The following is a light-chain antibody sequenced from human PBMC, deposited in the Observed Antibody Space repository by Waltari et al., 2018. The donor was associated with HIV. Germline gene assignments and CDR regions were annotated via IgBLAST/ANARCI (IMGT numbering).Light chain of an antibody. V-gene: IGLV6-57*01. CDR2: ENN. Sequence: NFLLTQPHSVSDSPGRTVTISCTRNSGSVASNSAQSYQQRPGSNRTLVISENNQRPPGVPDRFSGSLDRSSNSASLTIAGLQTGDEADYYCQSYSSNNHGVVFGGGTKLTVL. CDR3: QSYSSNNHGVV. CDR1: SGSVASNS. J-gene: IGLJ2*01.